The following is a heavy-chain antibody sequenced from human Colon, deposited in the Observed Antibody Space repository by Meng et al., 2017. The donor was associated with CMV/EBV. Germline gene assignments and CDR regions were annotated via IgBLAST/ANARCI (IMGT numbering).Heavy chain of an antibody. CDR3: AREVECIDGVCYRVVGDH. J-gene: IGHJ4*02. D-gene: IGHD2-8*01. CDR1: GFTTYA. Sequence: GESLKISCVGSGFTTYAMNWVRQAPGKGLEWVSTVSGTGDNTYYADSVKGRFTISRDNSKNSLSLQMNSLRAEDTAVYYCAREVECIDGVCYRVVGDHWGQGTLVTVSS. CDR2: VSGTGDNT. V-gene: IGHV3-23*01.